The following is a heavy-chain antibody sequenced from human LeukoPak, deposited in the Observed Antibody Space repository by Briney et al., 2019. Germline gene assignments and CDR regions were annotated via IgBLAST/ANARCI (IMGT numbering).Heavy chain of an antibody. J-gene: IGHJ2*01. CDR1: GYSISSGYY. D-gene: IGHD7-27*01. CDR2: IYHGGAT. V-gene: IGHV4-38-2*02. Sequence: SETLSLTCTVSGYSISSGYYWGWIRQPTGKGLEWIANIYHGGATYYNPSLKSRVIILVDTSKNQFSLKLSSVTASDTAVYYCARVTGIWYFDLWGRGTLVTVSS. CDR3: ARVTGIWYFDL.